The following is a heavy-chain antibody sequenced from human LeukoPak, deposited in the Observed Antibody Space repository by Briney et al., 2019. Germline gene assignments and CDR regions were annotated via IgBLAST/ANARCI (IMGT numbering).Heavy chain of an antibody. V-gene: IGHV3-48*01. D-gene: IGHD6-19*01. J-gene: IGHJ3*02. CDR2: ISSSSSTI. Sequence: PGGSLRLSCAASGFTFSTYSMNWVRQAPGKGLDWVSYISSSSSTIYYADSVKGRFTISRYSAKNSLYLQMNSLRAEDTAVYYCARGMSSGRYAVDIWGQGTMVTVSS. CDR1: GFTFSTYS. CDR3: ARGMSSGRYAVDI.